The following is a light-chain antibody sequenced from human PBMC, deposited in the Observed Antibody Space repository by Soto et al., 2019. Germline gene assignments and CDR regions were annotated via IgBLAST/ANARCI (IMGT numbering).Light chain of an antibody. CDR2: GAS. CDR3: QQYGSSPRT. V-gene: IGKV3-20*01. CDR1: QSVSSSY. J-gene: IGKJ2*01. Sequence: EIVLTQSPGTLSLSPGERATLSCRASQSVSSSYLAWYQQKPGQAPRLLIYGASSRATGIPDRFSGSGSGTDFTLSISRLEPEDFAVYYCQQYGSSPRTFGQGTQLEIK.